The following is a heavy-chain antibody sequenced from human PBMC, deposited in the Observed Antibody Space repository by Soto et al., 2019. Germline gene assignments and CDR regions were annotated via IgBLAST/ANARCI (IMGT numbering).Heavy chain of an antibody. CDR1: GGSFSGYY. D-gene: IGHD3-22*01. CDR2: INHSGST. CDR3: GSLHYYYYSCGYFPYYYYYYCMDV. Sequence: PSETLSLTCAVYGGSFSGYYWSWIRQPPGKGLEWIGEINHSGSTNYNPSLKSRVTISVDTSKNKFSLKLSTVTAADTAAYYCGSLHYYYYSCGYFPYYYYYYCMDVWGQGTTVTVSS. V-gene: IGHV4-34*01. J-gene: IGHJ6*02.